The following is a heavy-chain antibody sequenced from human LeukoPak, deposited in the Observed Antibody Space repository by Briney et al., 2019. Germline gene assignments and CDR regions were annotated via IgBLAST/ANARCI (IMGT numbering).Heavy chain of an antibody. J-gene: IGHJ4*02. CDR3: AKEGGSILGVVPYKRYYFDY. D-gene: IGHD3-3*01. CDR1: GFTFSSYA. Sequence: GGSLRLSCAASGFTFSSYAMSWVRQAPGKGLEWVSAISGSGGSTYYADSVKGRFTISRDNSKNTLYLQMNSLRAEDTAVYYCAKEGGSILGVVPYKRYYFDYWGQGTLVTVSS. CDR2: ISGSGGST. V-gene: IGHV3-23*01.